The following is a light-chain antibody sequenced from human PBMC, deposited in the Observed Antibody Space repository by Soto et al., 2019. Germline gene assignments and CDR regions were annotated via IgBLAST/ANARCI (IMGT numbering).Light chain of an antibody. CDR2: GDN. CDR3: AAWDGSLNNVL. Sequence: QSVLTQPPSASGTPGQRVTISCSASGSSIGTNTVNWYRQPPGTAPKLLIYGDNQRPSGVPDRFSGSKSGTSASLAISGLQSEDEADYYCAAWDGSLNNVLFGGGTKLTVL. V-gene: IGLV1-44*01. J-gene: IGLJ2*01. CDR1: GSSIGTNT.